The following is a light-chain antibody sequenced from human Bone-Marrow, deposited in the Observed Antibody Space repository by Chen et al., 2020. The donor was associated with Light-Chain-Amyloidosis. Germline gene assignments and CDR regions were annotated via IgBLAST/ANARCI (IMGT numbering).Light chain of an antibody. CDR1: DLPTKY. CDR3: QSADSSGTYEVI. Sequence: SYELTQPPSVSVSPGQTARITCSGDDLPTKYAYWYQQKPGQAPVLVIHRDTERPSGISERFSGYSSGTTATWTISGVQAEDEADYHCQSADSSGTYEVIFGGGTKLTV. CDR2: RDT. V-gene: IGLV3-25*03. J-gene: IGLJ2*01.